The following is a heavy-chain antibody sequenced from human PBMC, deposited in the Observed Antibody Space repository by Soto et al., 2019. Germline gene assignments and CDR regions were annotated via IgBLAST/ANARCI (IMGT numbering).Heavy chain of an antibody. J-gene: IGHJ5*02. Sequence: PSETLSLTCTVSGGSISGRCWSWVRQSPGKGLEWIGYFCYTGCTNYNPSLKSRVTISVDRSKTQCSLKLTSVTAADTAVYYCAKSHYDSSGYYIIDHWGQGTLVTVSS. CDR3: AKSHYDSSGYYIIDH. D-gene: IGHD3-22*01. V-gene: IGHV4-59*01. CDR1: GGSISGRC. CDR2: FCYTGCT.